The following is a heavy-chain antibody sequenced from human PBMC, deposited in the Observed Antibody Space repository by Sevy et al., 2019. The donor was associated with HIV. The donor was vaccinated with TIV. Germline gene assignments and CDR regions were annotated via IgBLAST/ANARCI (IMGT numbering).Heavy chain of an antibody. CDR2: ISWSSGNI. D-gene: IGHD1-26*01. Sequence: GGSLRLSCAASGFTFDDYTMNRVRQAPGKGLEWVSGISWSSGNIAYADSVEGRFTISRDNAKNSLYLQMNSLRVEDTALYYCVKDRSGSYSFDYWGQGTLVTVSS. CDR3: VKDRSGSYSFDY. CDR1: GFTFDDYT. V-gene: IGHV3-9*01. J-gene: IGHJ4*02.